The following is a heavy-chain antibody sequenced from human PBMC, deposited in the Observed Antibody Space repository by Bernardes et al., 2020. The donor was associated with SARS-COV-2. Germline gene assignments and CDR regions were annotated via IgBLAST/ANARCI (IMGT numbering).Heavy chain of an antibody. J-gene: IGHJ4*02. V-gene: IGHV4-31*03. Sequence: SETLSLTCSVSGVSISSSGNYWSWIRQVPGKGLEWIGYIYNSETTHYNPSLKSRVTISRDTSKKQFSLKLNSVTAADTAMYYCARGVNPYYYDSSGYSLPINFDSWGQGTLVTVSS. D-gene: IGHD3-22*01. CDR3: ARGVNPYYYDSSGYSLPINFDS. CDR1: GVSISSSGNY. CDR2: IYNSETT.